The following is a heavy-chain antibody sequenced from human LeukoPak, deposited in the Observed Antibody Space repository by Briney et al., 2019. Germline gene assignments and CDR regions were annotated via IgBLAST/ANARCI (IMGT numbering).Heavy chain of an antibody. CDR2: VYTSGTT. Sequence: SETLSLTCTVSGGSISGYYWSWFRQPAGKGLEWIGRVYTSGTTNYNPSLKSRVTMSIDTSKNQFSLKLTSVTAADTAVYYCARGLGHPWGQGTLVTVSS. D-gene: IGHD3-10*01. J-gene: IGHJ5*02. CDR1: GGSISGYY. CDR3: ARGLGHP. V-gene: IGHV4-4*07.